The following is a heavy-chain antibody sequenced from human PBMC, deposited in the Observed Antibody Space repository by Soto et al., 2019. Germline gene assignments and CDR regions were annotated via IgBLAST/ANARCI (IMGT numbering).Heavy chain of an antibody. CDR2: SRDKPQGYST. V-gene: IGHV3-72*01. CDR1: GFTLSDHY. Sequence: GGSLRLSCAGSGFTLSDHYIDWVRQAPGKGLEWVGRSRDKPQGYSTAYAASVKGRFTTSRDESKNSAYLQMNSLRAEETAVYCCRVTVSGTHVGVLGDGMDVWGQGSTVIVSS. D-gene: IGHD6-13*01. J-gene: IGHJ6*02. CDR3: RVTVSGTHVGVLGDGMDV.